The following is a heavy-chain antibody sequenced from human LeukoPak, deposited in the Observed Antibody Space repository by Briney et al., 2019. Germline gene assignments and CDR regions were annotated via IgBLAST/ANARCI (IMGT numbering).Heavy chain of an antibody. Sequence: ASVKVSCKASGYTFTSYGISWVRQAPGQGLEWMGWISAYNGNTNYAQKLQGRVTMTTDTSTSTAYMELRSLRSEDTAVYYCATPIRQYYYDSSGYSQFDYWGQGTLVTVYS. CDR3: ATPIRQYYYDSSGYSQFDY. D-gene: IGHD3-22*01. J-gene: IGHJ4*02. CDR1: GYTFTSYG. CDR2: ISAYNGNT. V-gene: IGHV1-18*01.